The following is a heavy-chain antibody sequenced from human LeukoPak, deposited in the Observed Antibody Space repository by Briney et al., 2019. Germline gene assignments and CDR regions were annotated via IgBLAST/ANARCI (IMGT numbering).Heavy chain of an antibody. CDR2: IYPGDSDT. D-gene: IGHD3-10*01. CDR1: GYSFTSYW. J-gene: IGHJ5*02. CDR3: VRHGQWIGELGATPLFDP. Sequence: KSGESLKISCKGSGYSFTSYWIGWVRQMPGKGLEWMGIIYPGDSDTRYSPSFQGQVTISADKSISTAYLQWSSLKTSDTAIYYCVRHGQWIGELGATPLFDPWGQGTLVTVSS. V-gene: IGHV5-51*01.